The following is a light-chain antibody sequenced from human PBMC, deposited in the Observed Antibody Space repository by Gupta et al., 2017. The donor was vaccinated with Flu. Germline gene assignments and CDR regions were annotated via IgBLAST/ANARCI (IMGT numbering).Light chain of an antibody. J-gene: IGKJ1*01. CDR3: QQHKNWPPVT. V-gene: IGKV3-15*01. CDR1: QSVSSN. Sequence: EIVMTQSPATLSVAPGERATLSCRASQSVSSNLAWYQQKPGQAPRLLIYGASTRATGIPARFSGSGYGKEFTLTISSRQSEDFAVYYFQQHKNWPPVTFGQGTKVEIK. CDR2: GAS.